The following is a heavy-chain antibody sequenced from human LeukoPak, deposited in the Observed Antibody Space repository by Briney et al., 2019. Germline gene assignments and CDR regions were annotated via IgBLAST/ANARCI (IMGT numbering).Heavy chain of an antibody. Sequence: PGASVKVSCKASGYTFTSYGISWVRQAPGQGLEWMGWISAYNGNTNCAQKLQGRVTMTTDASTSTAYMGLRSLRSDDTAVYHCARLYCGGDCLDYWGQGTLVTVSS. J-gene: IGHJ4*02. CDR1: GYTFTSYG. D-gene: IGHD2-21*01. CDR2: ISAYNGNT. V-gene: IGHV1-18*01. CDR3: ARLYCGGDCLDY.